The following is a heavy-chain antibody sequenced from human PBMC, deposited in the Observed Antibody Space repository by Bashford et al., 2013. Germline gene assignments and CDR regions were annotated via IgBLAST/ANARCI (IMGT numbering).Heavy chain of an antibody. J-gene: IGHJ4*02. D-gene: IGHD3-9*01. V-gene: IGHV3-74*01. CDR3: ARDVTGYRFFDY. CDR2: ITSDGSST. Sequence: VRQAPGKGLVWVSHITSDGSSTSYADSVKGRFTISRDNAKNTLYLQMHSLRAEDTAVYYCARDVTGYRFFDYWGQGTLVTVSS.